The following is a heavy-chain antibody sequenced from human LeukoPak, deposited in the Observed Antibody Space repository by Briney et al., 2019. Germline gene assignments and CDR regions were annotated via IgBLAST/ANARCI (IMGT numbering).Heavy chain of an antibody. CDR2: ISYDGSNK. D-gene: IGHD1-26*01. CDR1: GFTFSSYA. J-gene: IGHJ4*02. CDR3: AKDEDSGSYYRY. V-gene: IGHV3-30-3*01. Sequence: GGSLRLSCAASGFTFSSYAMHWVRQAPGKGLEWVAVISYDGSNKYYADSVKGRFTISRDNSKNTLYLQMNSLRAEDTAVYYCAKDEDSGSYYRYWGQGTLVTVSS.